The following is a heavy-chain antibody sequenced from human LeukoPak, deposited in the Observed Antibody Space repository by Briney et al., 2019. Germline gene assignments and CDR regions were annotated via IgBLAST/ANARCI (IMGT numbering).Heavy chain of an antibody. V-gene: IGHV1-69*04. CDR3: ARFMSAGDDAFDI. D-gene: IGHD6-13*01. CDR2: FIPFLETA. Sequence: ASVKVSCTASGGSFSSFGISWVRQAPGQGLEWMGRFIPFLETANHAEKFQDRVTITADKSTSTAYMELSSLRSDDTAVYYCARFMSAGDDAFDIWGQGTVVTVSS. CDR1: GGSFSSFG. J-gene: IGHJ3*02.